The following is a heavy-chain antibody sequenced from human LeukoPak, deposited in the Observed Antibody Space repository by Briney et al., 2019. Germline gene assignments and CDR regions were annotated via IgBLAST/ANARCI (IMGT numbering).Heavy chain of an antibody. CDR2: INPSGGST. CDR1: GYTFTSYD. Sequence: GASVKVSCKASGYTFTSYDINWVRQATGQGLEWMGIINPSGGSTSYAQKFQGRVTMTRDMSTSTVYMELSSLRSEDAAVYYCASPLGVAGSDAFDIWGQGTMVTVSS. CDR3: ASPLGVAGSDAFDI. V-gene: IGHV1-46*01. J-gene: IGHJ3*02. D-gene: IGHD6-19*01.